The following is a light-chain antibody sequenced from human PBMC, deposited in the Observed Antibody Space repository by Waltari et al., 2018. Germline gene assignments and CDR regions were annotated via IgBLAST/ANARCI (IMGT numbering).Light chain of an antibody. Sequence: DIVMTQSPDSLAVSLGERATINCKSSQSVLYNSNNKTYLAWYKQKSGQPPKLLIHWASSREAGVPDRFSGSGSATDFTRTISNLQAEDVAIYYCQQYLNTPPTFGGGTKVEIK. V-gene: IGKV4-1*01. CDR1: QSVLYNSNNKTY. J-gene: IGKJ4*01. CDR3: QQYLNTPPT. CDR2: WAS.